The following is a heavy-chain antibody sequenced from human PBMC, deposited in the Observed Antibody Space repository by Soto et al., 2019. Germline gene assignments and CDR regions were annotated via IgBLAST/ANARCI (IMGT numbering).Heavy chain of an antibody. Sequence: ASVKVSCKASGYTFTNYYMHWVRQAPGQGLEWMGIIYPSGGSTRNAQKFQGRVTMTRDTSTSTVYMELSSLRSEDTAVYYCAINVSGPIDYWGRGTLVTVSS. CDR1: GYTFTNYY. CDR2: IYPSGGST. V-gene: IGHV1-46*01. D-gene: IGHD3-10*01. CDR3: AINVSGPIDY. J-gene: IGHJ4*02.